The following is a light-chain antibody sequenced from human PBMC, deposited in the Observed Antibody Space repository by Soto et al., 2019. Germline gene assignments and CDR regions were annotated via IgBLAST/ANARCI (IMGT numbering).Light chain of an antibody. J-gene: IGLJ2*01. CDR2: LNSDGSH. Sequence: QAVVTQSPSASASLGASVKLTCTLSSGHSSYAIAWHQQQPEKGPRYLMKLNSDGSHSKGDGIPDRFSGSSSGAERYLTISSLQSEDEADYYCQTWGTGIHGLFGGGTKLTVL. V-gene: IGLV4-69*01. CDR1: SGHSSYA. CDR3: QTWGTGIHGL.